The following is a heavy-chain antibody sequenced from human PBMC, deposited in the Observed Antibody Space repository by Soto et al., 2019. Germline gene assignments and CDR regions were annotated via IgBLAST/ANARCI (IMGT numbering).Heavy chain of an antibody. CDR2: IYYSGST. J-gene: IGHJ5*02. CDR3: ARLPRVYCSGGSCYPNWFDP. V-gene: IGHV4-59*08. D-gene: IGHD2-15*01. Sequence: SETLSLTCTVSGGSISSYYWSWIRQPPGKGLEWIGYIYYSGSTNYNPSLKSRVTISVDTSKNQFSLKLSSVTAADTAVYYCARLPRVYCSGGSCYPNWFDPWGQGTLVTVSS. CDR1: GGSISSYY.